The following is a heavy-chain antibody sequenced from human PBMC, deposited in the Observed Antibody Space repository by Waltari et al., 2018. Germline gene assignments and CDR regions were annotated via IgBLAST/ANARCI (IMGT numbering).Heavy chain of an antibody. CDR3: ARFKYYDSSGYPYPHFDY. CDR2: IYTSGST. D-gene: IGHD3-22*01. Sequence: VQLVESGGGLVKPGGSLRLSCAASGFTFSSYSMNWVRQAPGKGLEWIGYIYTSGSTNYNPSLKSRVTISVDTSKNQFSLKLSSVTAADTAVYYCARFKYYDSSGYPYPHFDYWGQGTLVTVSS. J-gene: IGHJ4*02. CDR1: GFTFSSYS. V-gene: IGHV4-4*09.